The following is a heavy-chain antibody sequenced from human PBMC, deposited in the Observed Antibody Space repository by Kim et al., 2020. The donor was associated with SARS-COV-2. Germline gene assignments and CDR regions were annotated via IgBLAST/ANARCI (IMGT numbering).Heavy chain of an antibody. V-gene: IGHV3-9*01. D-gene: IGHD3-22*01. CDR3: AKDCYSDSSGYYSSVFEY. CDR1: GFTFGDYA. CDR2: IWWNSGST. Sequence: GGSLRLSCAASGFTFGDYAMHWVRQAPGKGLEWVSGIWWNSGSTGYADSVKGRFTISRDNAKNSLYLQMNSLRAEDTAFYYCAKDCYSDSSGYYSSVFEYWGQGTLVTVSS. J-gene: IGHJ4*02.